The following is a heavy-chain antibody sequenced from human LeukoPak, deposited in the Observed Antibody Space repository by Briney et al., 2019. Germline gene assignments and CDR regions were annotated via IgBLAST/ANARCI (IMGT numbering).Heavy chain of an antibody. CDR2: ISAYNGKT. D-gene: IGHD3-10*01. J-gene: IGHJ6*03. CDR1: GYTFTSYG. V-gene: IGHV1-18*01. CDR3: ARDPRHRLVWFGEETHYYYMDV. Sequence: ASVKVSCKASGYTFTSYGISWVRQAPGQGLEWMGWISAYNGKTNYEQKLQGRVTMTRDTSTSTAYMELRSLRSDDTAVYYCARDPRHRLVWFGEETHYYYMDVWGKGTTVTISS.